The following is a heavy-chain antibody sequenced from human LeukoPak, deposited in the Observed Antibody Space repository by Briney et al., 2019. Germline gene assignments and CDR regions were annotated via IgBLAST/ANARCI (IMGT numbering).Heavy chain of an antibody. D-gene: IGHD3-10*01. Sequence: GGSLRLSCAASGFTFSDYYMSWIRQAPGKGLEWVSYITSGGTKYYADCVKGRFTISRDNAKNSLYLQMNSLRAEDTAVYYCARDGGSGNYFIDYWGQGTLVTVSS. CDR2: ITSGGTK. V-gene: IGHV3-11*01. CDR3: ARDGGSGNYFIDY. J-gene: IGHJ4*02. CDR1: GFTFSDYY.